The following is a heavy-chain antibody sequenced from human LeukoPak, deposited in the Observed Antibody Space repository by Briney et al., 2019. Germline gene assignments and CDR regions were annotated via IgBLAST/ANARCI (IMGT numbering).Heavy chain of an antibody. CDR1: GYTFTSYY. CDR2: INPSGGST. J-gene: IGHJ2*01. CDR3: ARDRDSYGYGAHWYFGL. V-gene: IGHV1-46*03. D-gene: IGHD5-18*01. Sequence: ASVKVSCKASGYTFTSYYMHWVRQAPGQGLEWMGIINPSGGSTSYAQKFQGRVTMTRDTSTSTVYMELSSLRSEDTAVYYCARDRDSYGYGAHWYFGLWGRGTLVTVSS.